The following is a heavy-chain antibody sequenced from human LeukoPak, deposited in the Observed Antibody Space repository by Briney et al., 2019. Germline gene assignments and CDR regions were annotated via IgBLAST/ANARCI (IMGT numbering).Heavy chain of an antibody. V-gene: IGHV3-66*01. CDR2: IYSGGST. D-gene: IGHD6-19*01. CDR1: GFTVSSNY. Sequence: PGGSLRLSCAASGFTVSSNYMSWVRQAPGKGLEWVSVIYSGGSTYYADSVKGRFIISRDNSKNTLYLQMNSLRAEDTAVYYCARWWGSGGWYRLDYWGQGTLVTVSS. J-gene: IGHJ4*02. CDR3: ARWWGSGGWYRLDY.